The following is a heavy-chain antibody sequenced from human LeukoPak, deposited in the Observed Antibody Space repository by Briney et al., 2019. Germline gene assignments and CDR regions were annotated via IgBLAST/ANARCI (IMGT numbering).Heavy chain of an antibody. CDR1: GYTFTSYY. D-gene: IGHD3-22*01. J-gene: IGHJ1*01. Sequence: WASVKVSCKASGYTFTSYYMHWVRQAPGQGLEWMGIINPSGGSTSYAQKFQGRVTMTRDMSTSTVYMELSSLRSEDTAFYYCAKAPPYYSDSSGYFQHWGQGTLVTVSS. CDR3: AKAPPYYSDSSGYFQH. CDR2: INPSGGST. V-gene: IGHV1-46*01.